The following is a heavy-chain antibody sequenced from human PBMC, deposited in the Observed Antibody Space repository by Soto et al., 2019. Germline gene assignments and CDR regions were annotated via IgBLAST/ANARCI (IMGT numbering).Heavy chain of an antibody. CDR2: ISGSGGST. Sequence: GGSLSLSCAASGFTFSSYAMSWVRQAPGKGLEWVSAISGSGGSTYYADSVKGRFTISRDNSKNTLYLQMNSLRAEDTAVYYCAKLDDFWSGQLDYWGQGTLVTVSS. CDR3: AKLDDFWSGQLDY. D-gene: IGHD3-3*01. V-gene: IGHV3-23*01. CDR1: GFTFSSYA. J-gene: IGHJ4*02.